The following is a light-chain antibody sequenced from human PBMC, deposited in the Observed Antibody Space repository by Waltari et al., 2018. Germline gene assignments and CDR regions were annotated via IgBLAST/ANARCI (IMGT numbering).Light chain of an antibody. CDR2: AAS. CDR1: QSISTY. V-gene: IGKV1-39*01. J-gene: IGKJ1*01. Sequence: DIQMTQSPSSLSASVGDRFTITCRASQSISTYLHWYQHIPGKAPNLLIYAASTLQGGVPSRFSGSGSGTDFTLTISSLQPEDFATYYCQQRSSTPPTFAQGTKVEVK. CDR3: QQRSSTPPT.